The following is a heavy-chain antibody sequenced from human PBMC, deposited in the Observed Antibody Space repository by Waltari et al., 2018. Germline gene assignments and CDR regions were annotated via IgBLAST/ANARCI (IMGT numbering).Heavy chain of an antibody. Sequence: QVQLVQSGAEVKKPGASVKVSCKASGYTFTGYYMHWVRQAPGQGLEWMGRINPNSGGTNYAQKFQGRVTMTRDTSISTAYMERSRLRSDDTAVYYCARDFTGAAAGPPLGMDVWGQGTTVTVSS. CDR3: ARDFTGAAAGPPLGMDV. CDR1: GYTFTGYY. D-gene: IGHD6-13*01. CDR2: INPNSGGT. V-gene: IGHV1-2*06. J-gene: IGHJ6*02.